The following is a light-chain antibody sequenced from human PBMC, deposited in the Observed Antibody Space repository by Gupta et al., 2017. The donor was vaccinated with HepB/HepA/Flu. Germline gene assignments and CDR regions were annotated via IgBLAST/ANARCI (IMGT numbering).Light chain of an antibody. V-gene: IGLV1-47*01. CDR3: EAWDDSLSGLWV. Sequence: QSVLTQPPSASGTPGQRGTISCSGSSSNIGSNYVYWYQQRPGTAPKLLIYGNNQRPSGAPARFSGSKSGTSAALAISGLRSEEEADYYCEAWDDSLSGLWVFGGGTKLTVL. J-gene: IGLJ3*02. CDR2: GNN. CDR1: SSNIGSNY.